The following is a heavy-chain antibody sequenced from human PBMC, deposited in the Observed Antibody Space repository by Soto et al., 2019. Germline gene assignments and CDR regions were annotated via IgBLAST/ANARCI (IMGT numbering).Heavy chain of an antibody. CDR1: GFTFSSYW. D-gene: IGHD6-13*01. CDR2: IKQDGSEK. Sequence: GSLRLSCAASGFTFSSYWMNWVRQAPGKGLEWVANIKQDGSEKYYVDSVKGRFTISRDNAKNSLYLQMNSLRAEDTAVYYCAKGAGAAAGIIDYWGQGTLVTVSS. V-gene: IGHV3-7*01. CDR3: AKGAGAAAGIIDY. J-gene: IGHJ4*02.